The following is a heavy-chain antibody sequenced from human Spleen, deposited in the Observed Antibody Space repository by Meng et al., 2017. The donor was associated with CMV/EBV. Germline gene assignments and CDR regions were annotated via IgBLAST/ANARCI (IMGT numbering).Heavy chain of an antibody. D-gene: IGHD3-22*01. CDR1: GYIFTDNY. CDR3: TRDLVGYDAFDI. J-gene: IGHJ3*02. Sequence: ASVKVSCKASGYIFTDNYMHWVRQAPGQGLEWMGRINPDGGTKTYAQKFQDRVTLTSDTSTSTVYMELSSLRSEDTAVYYCTRDLVGYDAFDIWGQGTMVTVSS. CDR2: INPDGGTK. V-gene: IGHV1-46*01.